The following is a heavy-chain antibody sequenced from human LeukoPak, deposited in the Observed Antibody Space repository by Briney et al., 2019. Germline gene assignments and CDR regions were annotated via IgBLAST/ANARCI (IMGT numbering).Heavy chain of an antibody. CDR2: ISSSGSTI. D-gene: IGHD1-26*01. CDR1: GFTFSDYY. CDR3: ARDKIVGATKLDY. J-gene: IGHJ4*02. V-gene: IGHV3-11*04. Sequence: GGSLRLSCAASGFTFSDYYMSWIRQAPGKGLEWVSYISSSGSTIYYADSVKGRFTISRDNAKNSLYLQMNSLRAEDTAVYYCARDKIVGATKLDYWGQGTLVTVSS.